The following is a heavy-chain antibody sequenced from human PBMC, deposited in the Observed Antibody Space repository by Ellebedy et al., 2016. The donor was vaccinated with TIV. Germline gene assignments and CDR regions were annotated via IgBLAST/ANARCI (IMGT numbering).Heavy chain of an antibody. V-gene: IGHV3-15*07. CDR1: GFTFSNAW. Sequence: GESLKISCAASGFTFSNAWMNWVRQVPGKGLEWVGRIRSEPDGGTTDYAAPVKGRFTISRDDSKNTLYLQINSLKTEDTAVYYCARGGSGSVVWGQGTMVTVSS. CDR3: ARGGSGSVV. CDR2: IRSEPDGGTT. D-gene: IGHD1-26*01. J-gene: IGHJ3*01.